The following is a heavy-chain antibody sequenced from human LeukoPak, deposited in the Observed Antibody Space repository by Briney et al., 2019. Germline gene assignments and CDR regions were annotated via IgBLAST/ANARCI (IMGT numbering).Heavy chain of an antibody. D-gene: IGHD4-23*01. J-gene: IGHJ4*02. Sequence: SETLSLTCAVYGGSFSGYYWSWIRQPPGKGLEWIGEINHSGSTNYNPSLKSRVTISVDTSKNQFSLKLSSVTAADTAVYYCAKRGGARVAAAPRLKYWGGETL. CDR1: GGSFSGYY. V-gene: IGHV4-34*01. CDR2: INHSGST. CDR3: AKRGGARVAAAPRLKY.